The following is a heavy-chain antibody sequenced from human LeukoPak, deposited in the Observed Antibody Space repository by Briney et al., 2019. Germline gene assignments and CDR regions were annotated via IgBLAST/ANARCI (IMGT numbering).Heavy chain of an antibody. V-gene: IGHV3-23*01. J-gene: IGHJ6*02. CDR2: ISGSGGST. CDR3: AKDGVRGMDV. Sequence: PGGSLRLSCAASGFTFSNYAMSWVRQAPGKGLEWVSGISGSGGSTYYADSVKGRFTISRENSKNTLYLQMNSLRAEDTAVYYCAKDGVRGMDVWGQGTTVIVSS. CDR1: GFTFSNYA.